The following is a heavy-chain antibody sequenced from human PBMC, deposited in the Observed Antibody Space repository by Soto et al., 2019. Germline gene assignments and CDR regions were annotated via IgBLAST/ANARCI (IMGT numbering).Heavy chain of an antibody. V-gene: IGHV3-48*03. D-gene: IGHD3-10*01. Sequence: GGALRLSCAASGFALSKCEMDLVRRALGQGLKWLAYSRTGGISTFLADSEQWRCSVSIDNPKNSLSLTLGRLRGDDTALYYCVRGTNSYGSGGYYRSGDFFDYWDQGTQVTASS. CDR1: GFALSKCE. CDR3: VRGTNSYGSGGYYRSGDFFDY. CDR2: SRTGGIST. J-gene: IGHJ4*02.